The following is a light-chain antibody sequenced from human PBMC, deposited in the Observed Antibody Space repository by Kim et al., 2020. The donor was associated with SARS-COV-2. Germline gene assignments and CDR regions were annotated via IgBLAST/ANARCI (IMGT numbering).Light chain of an antibody. Sequence: EIVLTQSPGTLSLSPGERATLSCRASQSVSSSYLAWYQQTPSQAPRLHIYGASSRATGIPDRFSGSGSGTDFTLTISRLEPEDFAVYYCQQYGSSPYTFGQGTKLEI. V-gene: IGKV3-20*01. CDR3: QQYGSSPYT. CDR1: QSVSSSY. J-gene: IGKJ2*01. CDR2: GAS.